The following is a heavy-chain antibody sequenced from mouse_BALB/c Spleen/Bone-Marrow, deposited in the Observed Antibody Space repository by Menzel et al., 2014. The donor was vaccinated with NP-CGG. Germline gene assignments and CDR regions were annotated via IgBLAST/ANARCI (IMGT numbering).Heavy chain of an antibody. CDR1: GYTFTNFW. CDR2: VYPGSDTA. CDR3: TRSLCYYPAY. J-gene: IGHJ3*01. V-gene: IGHV1S22*01. Sequence: LQQSGSELVRPGASVKLSCKASGYTFTNFWMHWVRQRPGQGLEWIGNVYPGSDTANYDEKFKSKATLTVDTSSSTAYMQLCSLTSEDSAVYYCTRSLCYYPAYWGQGTLGTVST. D-gene: IGHD2-3*01.